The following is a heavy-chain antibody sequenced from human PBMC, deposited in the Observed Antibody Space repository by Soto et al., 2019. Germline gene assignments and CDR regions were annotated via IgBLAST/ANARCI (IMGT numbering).Heavy chain of an antibody. CDR2: LYYSGNT. D-gene: IGHD2-21*01. V-gene: IGHV4-39*01. CDR1: GGSISSSVYY. CDR3: AKPRDYDGMDV. J-gene: IGHJ6*02. Sequence: SETRSLTCTVSGGSISSSVYYWVWIRQPPGKVLDWVGSLYYSGNTYYNPSLKSRVTMSIDTSKSKFSLQLRSLTAADTAVYYCAKPRDYDGMDVWGQGTAVTVSS.